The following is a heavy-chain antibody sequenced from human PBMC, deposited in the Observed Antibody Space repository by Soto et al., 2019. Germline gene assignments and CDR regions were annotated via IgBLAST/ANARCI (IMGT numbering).Heavy chain of an antibody. CDR2: ISGSGGST. Sequence: GSLRLSCAASGFTFSSYAMSWVRQAPGKGLEWVPAISGSGGSTYYADSVKGRFTISRDNSKNTLYLQMNSLRAEDTAVYYCAKDLYDILTGSRGGFDYWGQGT. CDR3: AKDLYDILTGSRGGFDY. V-gene: IGHV3-23*01. CDR1: GFTFSSYA. J-gene: IGHJ4*02. D-gene: IGHD3-9*01.